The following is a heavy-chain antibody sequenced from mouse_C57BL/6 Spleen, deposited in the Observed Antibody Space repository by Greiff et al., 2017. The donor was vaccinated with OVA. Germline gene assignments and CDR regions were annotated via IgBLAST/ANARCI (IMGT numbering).Heavy chain of an antibody. CDR3: ARDGSSPYAMDY. D-gene: IGHD1-1*01. J-gene: IGHJ4*01. CDR2: ISSGSSTI. V-gene: IGHV5-17*01. Sequence: EVKLVESGGGLVKPGGSLKLSCAASGFTFSDYGMHWVRQAPEKGLEWVAYISSGSSTIYYADTVKGRFTISSDNAKNTLFLQMTSLRSEDPAMDYCARDGSSPYAMDYWGQGTSVTVSS. CDR1: GFTFSDYG.